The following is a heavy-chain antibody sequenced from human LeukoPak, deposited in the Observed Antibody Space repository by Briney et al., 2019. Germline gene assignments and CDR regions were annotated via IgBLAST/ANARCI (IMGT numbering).Heavy chain of an antibody. Sequence: PGGSLRLSCAASGLTFDDYTMHWVRQAPGKGLGWVSPISWDGGSTYYADSVKGRFTISRDNSKNSLYLQMNSLRTEDTALYYCAKDRAAGYSSSWSPSLDYWGQGTLVTVSS. J-gene: IGHJ4*02. CDR3: AKDRAAGYSSSWSPSLDY. CDR2: ISWDGGST. V-gene: IGHV3-43*01. CDR1: GLTFDDYT. D-gene: IGHD6-13*01.